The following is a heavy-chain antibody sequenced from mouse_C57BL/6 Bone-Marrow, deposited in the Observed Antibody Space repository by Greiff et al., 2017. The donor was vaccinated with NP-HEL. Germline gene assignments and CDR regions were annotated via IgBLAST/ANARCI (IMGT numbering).Heavy chain of an antibody. Sequence: QVQLQQPGAELVMPGASVKLSCKASGYTFTSYWMHWVKQRPGQGLEWIGEIDPSDSYTNYNQKFKGKSTLTVDKSSSTAYMQLRSLTSEDSAVYYCARHWYFDYWGQGTTLTVSS. V-gene: IGHV1-69*01. CDR1: GYTFTSYW. D-gene: IGHD4-1*01. CDR3: ARHWYFDY. CDR2: IDPSDSYT. J-gene: IGHJ2*01.